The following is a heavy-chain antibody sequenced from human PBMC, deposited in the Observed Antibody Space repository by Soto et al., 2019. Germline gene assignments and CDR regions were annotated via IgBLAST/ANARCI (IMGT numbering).Heavy chain of an antibody. CDR2: IVPMLRTP. J-gene: IGHJ4*02. CDR1: GGSFSDYA. V-gene: IGHV1-69*11. Sequence: QVQLVQSGAEVKKPGSSVKVSCKAYGGSFSDYAINWVRQAPGPGLESMGGIVPMLRTPNYSRKFQGRVTITADESTSTVSMEFTSLTSDDTAVYYCARGLGGSYFPFDYWGQGTLVTVSS. D-gene: IGHD1-26*01. CDR3: ARGLGGSYFPFDY.